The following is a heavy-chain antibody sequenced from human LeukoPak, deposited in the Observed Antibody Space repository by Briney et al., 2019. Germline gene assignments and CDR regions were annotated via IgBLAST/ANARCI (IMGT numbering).Heavy chain of an antibody. Sequence: PGGALRLSCAASGFTFSSYNKNWAPRARGGGLECVLSISRSGIYIYYADSVKGRFTISSDSAKNSLYLQLNSLRAEDTALYYCAREGRSDGYNFLDYWGQGTLVTVSS. V-gene: IGHV3-21*01. D-gene: IGHD5-24*01. CDR1: GFTFSSYN. CDR3: AREGRSDGYNFLDY. CDR2: ISRSGIYI. J-gene: IGHJ4*02.